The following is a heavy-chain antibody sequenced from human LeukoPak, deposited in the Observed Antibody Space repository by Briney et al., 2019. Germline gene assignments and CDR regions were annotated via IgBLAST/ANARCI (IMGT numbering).Heavy chain of an antibody. CDR2: IYYSGST. V-gene: IGHV4-31*03. Sequence: SETLSLTCTVSGGSISSGGYYWSWIRQHPGKGLEWIGYIYYSGSTYYNPSLKSRVTISVDTSKNQFSLKLSSVTAADTAVYYCARPFPPYYGLNAFDIWGQGTMVTVSS. D-gene: IGHD3-10*01. CDR1: GGSISSGGYY. J-gene: IGHJ3*02. CDR3: ARPFPPYYGLNAFDI.